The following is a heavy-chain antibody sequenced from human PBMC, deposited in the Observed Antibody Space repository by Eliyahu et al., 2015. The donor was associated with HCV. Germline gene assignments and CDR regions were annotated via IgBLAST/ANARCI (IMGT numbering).Heavy chain of an antibody. Sequence: QVQLQQWGAGLLKPSETLSLTCAVYGGSFSGYYWSWIRQPPGKGLECGLGKSNSWWTHHHPSLKSRVTISVDTSKNQFSLKLSSVTAADTAVYYCARLGITLGYCSSTSCYKTVRAFDIWGQGTMVTVSS. D-gene: IGHD2-2*02. V-gene: IGHV4-34*01. CDR3: ARLGITLGYCSSTSCYKTVRAFDI. CDR2: SNSWWT. J-gene: IGHJ3*02. CDR1: GGSFSGYY.